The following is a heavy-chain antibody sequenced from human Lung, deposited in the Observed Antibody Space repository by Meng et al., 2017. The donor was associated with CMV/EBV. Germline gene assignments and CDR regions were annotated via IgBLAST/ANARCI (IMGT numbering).Heavy chain of an antibody. CDR1: GYSFTSYW. CDR2: IYPGDSDT. CDR3: ARQSSLGHCSSTSCYSYYGMDV. Sequence: KVSCKGSGYSFTSYWIGWVRQMPGKGLEWMGIIYPGDSDTRYSPSFQGQVTISADKSISTAYLQWSSLKASDTAMYYCARQSSLGHCSSTSCYSYYGMDVWGQGTTVTVSS. V-gene: IGHV5-51*01. D-gene: IGHD2-2*02. J-gene: IGHJ6*02.